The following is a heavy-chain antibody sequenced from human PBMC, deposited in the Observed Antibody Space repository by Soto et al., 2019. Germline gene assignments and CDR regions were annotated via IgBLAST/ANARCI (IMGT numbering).Heavy chain of an antibody. J-gene: IGHJ6*02. CDR1: GFTFSDFA. CDR2: LDGAGGST. V-gene: IGHV3-23*01. Sequence: GGSLRLSCLASGFTFSDFAMTWVRHVPGRGLEWVASLDGAGGSTYYAESVRGRFSISRDNSQNTLFLQMKRLTVDDTAIYYCAAPRDEYGSGVSWFTYGIVIRGQGTTVT. CDR3: AAPRDEYGSGVSWFTYGIVI. D-gene: IGHD3-10*01.